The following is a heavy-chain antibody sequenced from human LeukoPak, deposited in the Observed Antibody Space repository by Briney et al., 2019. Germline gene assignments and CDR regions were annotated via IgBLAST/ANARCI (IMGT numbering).Heavy chain of an antibody. V-gene: IGHV4-4*09. CDR2: IYTSGST. Sequence: SETLSLTCTVSGGSISSYYWSWIRQPPGKGLEWIGYIYTSGSTNYNHSLKSRVTISVDTSKNQFSLKLSSVTAADTAVYYCARLNRLAYYMDVWGKGTTVNVSS. CDR1: GGSISSYY. J-gene: IGHJ6*03. CDR3: ARLNRLAYYMDV. D-gene: IGHD1-14*01.